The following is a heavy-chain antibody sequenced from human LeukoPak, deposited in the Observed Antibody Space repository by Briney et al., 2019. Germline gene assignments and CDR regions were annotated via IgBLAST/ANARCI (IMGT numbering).Heavy chain of an antibody. V-gene: IGHV1-2*06. Sequence: ASVKVSCKTSGYSFTDYYMHWVRQAPGQGLEWMGRINPNSGGTSSAQKFQGRVTMTRDTSITTVYMEVSWLTSDDTAIYYCERADRLDGGPHLIGPWGQGTLVTVSS. D-gene: IGHD2-21*01. CDR2: INPNSGGT. CDR1: GYSFTDYY. CDR3: ERADRLDGGPHLIGP. J-gene: IGHJ5*02.